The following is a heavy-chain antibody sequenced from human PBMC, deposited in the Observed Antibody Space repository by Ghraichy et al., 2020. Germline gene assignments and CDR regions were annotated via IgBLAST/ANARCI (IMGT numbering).Heavy chain of an antibody. J-gene: IGHJ4*02. CDR3: ARVRGGGYSSSSRLYYFDY. CDR2: INHSGST. V-gene: IGHV4-34*01. CDR1: GGSFSGYY. Sequence: SETLSLTCAVYGGSFSGYYWSWIRQPPGKGLEWIGEINHSGSTNYNPSLKSRVTISVDTSKNQFSLKLSSVTAADTAVYYCARVRGGGYSSSSRLYYFDYWGQGTLVTVSS. D-gene: IGHD6-6*01.